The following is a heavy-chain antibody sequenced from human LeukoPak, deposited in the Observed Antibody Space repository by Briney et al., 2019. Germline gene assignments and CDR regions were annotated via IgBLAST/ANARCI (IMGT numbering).Heavy chain of an antibody. CDR1: GGTFINHT. CDR3: ARDNDYECDY. J-gene: IGHJ4*02. CDR2: VIPIFGTA. V-gene: IGHV1-69*13. Sequence: ASVKVSCKASGGTFINHTISWVRQVPGQGLEWMGGVIPIFGTANYAQKFQGRVTITADESTSTAYMELSSLRSEDTAVYYCARDNDYECDYWGQGTLVTVSS. D-gene: IGHD5-12*01.